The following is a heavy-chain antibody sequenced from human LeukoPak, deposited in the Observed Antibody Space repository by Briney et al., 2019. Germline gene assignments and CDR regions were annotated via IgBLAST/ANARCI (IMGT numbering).Heavy chain of an antibody. CDR3: ARGRITNNNWFDP. D-gene: IGHD3-16*01. J-gene: IGHJ5*02. V-gene: IGHV1-8*01. Sequence: GASVKVSCKASGYTLTSYDINWVRQATGQGLEWMGWMNPNSGNTGYAQKFQGRVTMTRNTSISTAYMELSSLRSEDTAVYYCARGRITNNNWFDPWGQGTLVTVSS. CDR2: MNPNSGNT. CDR1: GYTLTSYD.